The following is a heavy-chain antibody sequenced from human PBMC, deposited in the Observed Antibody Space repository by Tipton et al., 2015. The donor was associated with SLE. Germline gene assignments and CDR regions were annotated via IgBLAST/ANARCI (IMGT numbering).Heavy chain of an antibody. CDR2: IYYSGST. CDR3: ARDTLQEVYSGMDV. V-gene: IGHV4-59*01. CDR1: GGSISSYY. Sequence: TLSLTCTVSGGSISSYYWSWIRQPPGKGLEWIGYIYYSGSTNYNPSLKSRVTISVDTSKNQFSLKLSSVTAADTAVYYCARDTLQEVYSGMDVWGQGTPVTVSS. J-gene: IGHJ6*02.